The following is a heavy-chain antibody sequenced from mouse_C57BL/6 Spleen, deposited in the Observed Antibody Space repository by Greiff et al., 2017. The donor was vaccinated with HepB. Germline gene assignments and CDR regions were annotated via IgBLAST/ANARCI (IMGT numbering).Heavy chain of an antibody. CDR1: GYSFTGYY. V-gene: IGHV1-42*01. D-gene: IGHD2-4*01. J-gene: IGHJ3*01. CDR3: ASGYYDYDWFAY. Sequence: EVKLMESGPELVKPGASVKISCKASGYSFTGYYMNWVKQSPEKSLEWIGEINPSTGGTTYNQKFKAKATLTVDKSSSTAYMQLKSLTSEDSAVYYCASGYYDYDWFAYWGQGTLVTVSA. CDR2: INPSTGGT.